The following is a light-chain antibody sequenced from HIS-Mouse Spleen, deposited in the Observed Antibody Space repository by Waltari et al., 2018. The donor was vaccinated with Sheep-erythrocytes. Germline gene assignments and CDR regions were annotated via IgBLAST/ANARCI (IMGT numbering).Light chain of an antibody. J-gene: IGLJ3*02. V-gene: IGLV1-44*01. Sequence: QSVLTQPPSASGTPGQRVTIPCSGSSSNIGRNPVTWYQQLPGTAPKLLIYSNNQRPSGVPDRFSGSKSGTSASLAISGLQSEDEADYYCAAWDDSLNGNWVFGGGTKLTVL. CDR3: AAWDDSLNGNWV. CDR2: SNN. CDR1: SSNIGRNP.